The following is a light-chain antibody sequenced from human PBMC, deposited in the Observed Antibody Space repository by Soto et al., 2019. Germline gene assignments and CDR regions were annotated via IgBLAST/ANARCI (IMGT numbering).Light chain of an antibody. CDR1: QSISSW. Sequence: DIQMTQSPSTLSASVGDRVTITCRASQSISSWLAWYQQKPGKAPKLLIHDASSLESGVPSRFSGSGSRTEFTVTISSLQLDDFAAYDCQQYNSYPTVGQGTKLEIK. J-gene: IGKJ2*01. CDR3: QQYNSYPT. CDR2: DAS. V-gene: IGKV1-5*01.